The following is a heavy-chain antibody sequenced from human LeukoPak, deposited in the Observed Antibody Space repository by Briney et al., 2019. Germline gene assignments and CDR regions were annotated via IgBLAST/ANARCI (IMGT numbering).Heavy chain of an antibody. CDR2: INHSGST. CDR3: ASTFFYYGSGSYYNPPDY. CDR1: GGSISSKSSY. Sequence: SETLSLTCTVSGGSISSKSSYWGWLRQPPGKGLEWIGEINHSGSTNYNPSLKSRVTISVDTSKNQFSLKLSSVTAADTAVYYCASTFFYYGSGSYYNPPDYWGQGTLVTVSS. V-gene: IGHV4-39*07. J-gene: IGHJ4*02. D-gene: IGHD3-10*01.